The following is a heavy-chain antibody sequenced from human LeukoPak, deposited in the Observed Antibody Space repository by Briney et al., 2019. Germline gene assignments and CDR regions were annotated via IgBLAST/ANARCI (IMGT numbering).Heavy chain of an antibody. CDR2: IYTSGST. CDR3: ARDEFSSSGYYFDY. D-gene: IGHD3-22*01. J-gene: IGHJ4*02. CDR1: GGSISSYY. V-gene: IGHV4-4*07. Sequence: SETLSLTCTVSGGSISSYYWSWIRQPAGKGLEWIGRIYTSGSTNYNPSLKSRVTMSVDTSKNQFSLKLSSATAADTAVYYCARDEFSSSGYYFDYWGQGTLVTVSS.